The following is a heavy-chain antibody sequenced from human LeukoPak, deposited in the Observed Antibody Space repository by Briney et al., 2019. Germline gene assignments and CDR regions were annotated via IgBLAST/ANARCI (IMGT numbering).Heavy chain of an antibody. J-gene: IGHJ4*02. CDR1: GFTFSTYA. V-gene: IGHV3-23*01. CDR3: AKDRRDTAMGEDFDY. Sequence: PGGSLRLSCAASGFTFSTYAVNWVRQAPGKGLEWVSTISGSGGSTYYADSVKGRFTISRDNSKNTLYLQMNSLRAEDTAVYYCAKDRRDTAMGEDFDYWGQGTLVTVSS. D-gene: IGHD5-18*01. CDR2: ISGSGGST.